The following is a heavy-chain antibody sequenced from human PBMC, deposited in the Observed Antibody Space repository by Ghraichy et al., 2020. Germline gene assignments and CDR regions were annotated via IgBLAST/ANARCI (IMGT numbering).Heavy chain of an antibody. CDR3: ARFYAVVATFRWYFDL. V-gene: IGHV4-39*01. Sequence: SETLSLTCTVSGGSISSSSYYWGWIRQPPGKGLEWIGSIYYSGSTYYNPSLKSRVTISVDTSKNQFSLKLSSVTAADTAVYYCARFYAVVATFRWYFDLWGRGTLVTVSS. J-gene: IGHJ2*01. CDR2: IYYSGST. CDR1: GGSISSSSYY. D-gene: IGHD2-21*02.